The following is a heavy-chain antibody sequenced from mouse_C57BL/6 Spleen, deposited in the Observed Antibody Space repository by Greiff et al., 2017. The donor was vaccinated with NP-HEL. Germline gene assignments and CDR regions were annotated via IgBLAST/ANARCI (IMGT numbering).Heavy chain of an antibody. D-gene: IGHD5-1*01. CDR3: ARDLRFDY. CDR2: ISSGSSTI. CDR1: GFTFSDYG. V-gene: IGHV5-17*01. J-gene: IGHJ2*01. Sequence: VQLKESGGGLVKPGGSLKLSCAASGFTFSDYGMHWVRQAPEKGLEWVAYISSGSSTIYYADTVKGRFTISRDNAKNTLFLQMTSLRSEDTAMYYCARDLRFDYWGQGTTLTVSS.